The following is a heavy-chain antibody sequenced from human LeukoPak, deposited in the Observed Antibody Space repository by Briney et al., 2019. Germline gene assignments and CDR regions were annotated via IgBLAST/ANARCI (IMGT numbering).Heavy chain of an antibody. CDR3: ARDLYDSSGYFYGAS. Sequence: GGSLRLSCAASGFTFSSFRMNWVRQAPGKGLEWVSYISSSSSTTYYADSVKGRFTISRDNAKNSLYLQMDSLRAEDTALYYCARDLYDSSGYFYGASWGQGTLVTVSS. V-gene: IGHV3-48*01. CDR1: GFTFSSFR. D-gene: IGHD3-22*01. J-gene: IGHJ5*02. CDR2: ISSSSSTT.